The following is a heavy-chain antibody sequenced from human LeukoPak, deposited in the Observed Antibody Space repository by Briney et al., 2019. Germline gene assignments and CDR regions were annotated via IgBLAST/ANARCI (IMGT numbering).Heavy chain of an antibody. CDR1: GFTFSSYA. Sequence: GGSLRLSCAASGFTFSSYAMSWVRQAPGKGLEWVSAISGSGGSTYYADSVKGRFTISRDNSKNTLYLQMNSLRAEDTAVYYCARDSYDILISYWGYGMDVWGQGTTVTVSS. J-gene: IGHJ6*02. CDR3: ARDSYDILISYWGYGMDV. CDR2: ISGSGGST. V-gene: IGHV3-23*01. D-gene: IGHD3-9*01.